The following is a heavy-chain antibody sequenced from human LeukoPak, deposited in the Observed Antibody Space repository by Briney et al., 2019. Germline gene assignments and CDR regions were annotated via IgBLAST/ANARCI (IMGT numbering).Heavy chain of an antibody. J-gene: IGHJ6*02. CDR3: ARDRVGTGLYYYYGMDV. V-gene: IGHV1-18*01. Sequence: ASVTVSCKASGYTFTSYGISWVRQAPGQGLEWMGWISAYNGNTNYAQKLQGRVTMTTDTSTSTAYMELRSLRSDDTAVYYCARDRVGTGLYYYYGMDVWGQGTTVTVSS. D-gene: IGHD1-1*01. CDR1: GYTFTSYG. CDR2: ISAYNGNT.